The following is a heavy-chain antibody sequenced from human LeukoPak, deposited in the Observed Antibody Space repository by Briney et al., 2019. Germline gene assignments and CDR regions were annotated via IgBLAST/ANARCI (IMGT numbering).Heavy chain of an antibody. V-gene: IGHV4-59*08. D-gene: IGHD5-12*01. CDR2: IYYSGST. J-gene: IGHJ4*02. Sequence: SETLSLTCTVSGGSISSYYWSWIRQPPGKGLEWIGYIYYSGSTYYNPSLKSRVTISVDTSKNQFSLKLSSVTAADPAVYYCARHIRYSGYDTPFDYWGQGTLVTVSS. CDR1: GGSISSYY. CDR3: ARHIRYSGYDTPFDY.